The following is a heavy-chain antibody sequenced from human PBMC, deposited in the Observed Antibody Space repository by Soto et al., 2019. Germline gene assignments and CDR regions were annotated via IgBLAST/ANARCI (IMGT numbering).Heavy chain of an antibody. CDR2: ISSSSSTI. Sequence: RLSCAASGFTFSSYSMNWVRQAPGKGLGWVSYISSSSSTIYYADSVKGRFTISRDNAKNSLYLQMNSLRDEDTAVYYCARELWHIVVVTAIDYYGMDVWGQGTTVTVSS. CDR1: GFTFSSYS. V-gene: IGHV3-48*02. J-gene: IGHJ6*02. CDR3: ARELWHIVVVTAIDYYGMDV. D-gene: IGHD2-21*02.